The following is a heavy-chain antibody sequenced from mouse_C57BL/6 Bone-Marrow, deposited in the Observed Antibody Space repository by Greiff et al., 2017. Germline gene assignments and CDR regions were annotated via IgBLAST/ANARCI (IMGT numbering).Heavy chain of an antibody. CDR3: ARGYYSAMDY. CDR1: GYAFSSSW. D-gene: IGHD1-1*01. Sequence: VQLQQSGPELVKPGASVKISCKASGYAFSSSWMNWVKQRPGKGLEWIGRIYPGDGDTNYNGKFRGKATLTADKSSSTAYMQLSSLTSEDSAVYFCARGYYSAMDYWGQGTSVTVPS. J-gene: IGHJ4*01. V-gene: IGHV1-82*01. CDR2: IYPGDGDT.